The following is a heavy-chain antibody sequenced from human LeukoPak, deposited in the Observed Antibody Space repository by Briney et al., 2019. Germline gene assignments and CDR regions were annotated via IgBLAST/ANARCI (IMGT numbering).Heavy chain of an antibody. J-gene: IGHJ4*02. CDR2: INPSGGST. CDR3: ARGWLRTSSGYYYDYFDY. Sequence: ASVKVSCKASGYTFTGYNIHWVRQAPGQGLEWMGLINPSGGSTSYAQKFQGRVTMTRDTSTSTVYMELSSLRSEDTAVYYCARGWLRTSSGYYYDYFDYWGQGTLVTVSS. D-gene: IGHD3-22*01. CDR1: GYTFTGYN. V-gene: IGHV1-46*01.